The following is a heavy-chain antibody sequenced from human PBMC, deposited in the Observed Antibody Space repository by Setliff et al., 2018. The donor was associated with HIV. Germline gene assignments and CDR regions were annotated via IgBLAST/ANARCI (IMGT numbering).Heavy chain of an antibody. Sequence: SETLSLTCSVSGGSINRGTYYWTWTRQSAGKGLEWIGHIYITGDTDYNPSLKSRVTISVDTSKNQFSLTLTSVTATDTAVYYCARKEVIGPRRLYYYLDLWGRGTLVTVSS. V-gene: IGHV4-61*09. CDR3: ARKEVIGPRRLYYYLDL. J-gene: IGHJ2*01. D-gene: IGHD6-6*01. CDR2: IYITGDT. CDR1: GGSINRGTYY.